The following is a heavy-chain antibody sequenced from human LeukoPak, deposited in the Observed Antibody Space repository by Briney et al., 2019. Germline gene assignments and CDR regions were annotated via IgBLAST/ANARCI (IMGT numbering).Heavy chain of an antibody. Sequence: SETLSLTCAVYGGSFSGYYWSWIRQPPGKGLEWIGEINHSGSTNYNPSLKSRVTISVDTSKNQFSLKLSSVTAADTAVYYCVRGFSPRRLYIAAASYYFDYWGQGTLVTVSS. CDR2: INHSGST. V-gene: IGHV4-34*01. J-gene: IGHJ4*02. CDR1: GGSFSGYY. D-gene: IGHD6-13*01. CDR3: VRGFSPRRLYIAAASYYFDY.